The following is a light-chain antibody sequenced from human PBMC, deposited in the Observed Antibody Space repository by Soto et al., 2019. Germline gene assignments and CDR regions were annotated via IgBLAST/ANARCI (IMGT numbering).Light chain of an antibody. V-gene: IGKV3-20*01. CDR1: QSVSSSY. Sequence: EIVVTQSPGTLSLSPGGRATLSCRASQSVSSSYLAWYQQKPGQAPRLLIYGASSRATGIPDRFSGSGSGTDFTLTISRLEPEDFAMYYCQQYGSSLITLGQGTRLEIK. CDR2: GAS. CDR3: QQYGSSLIT. J-gene: IGKJ5*01.